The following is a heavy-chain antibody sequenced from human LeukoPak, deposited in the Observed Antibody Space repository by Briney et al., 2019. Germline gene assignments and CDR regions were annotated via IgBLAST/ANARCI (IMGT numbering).Heavy chain of an antibody. CDR1: GFTFSSYS. V-gene: IGHV3-21*01. Sequence: PGGSLRLSCAASGFTFSSYSMNWVRQAPGKGLEWVSSISSSSSYIYYADSVKGRFTISRDNAKNSLYLQMNSLRAEDMAVYYCARAGIAVAGGNWFGPWGQGTLVTVSS. D-gene: IGHD6-19*01. CDR3: ARAGIAVAGGNWFGP. J-gene: IGHJ5*02. CDR2: ISSSSSYI.